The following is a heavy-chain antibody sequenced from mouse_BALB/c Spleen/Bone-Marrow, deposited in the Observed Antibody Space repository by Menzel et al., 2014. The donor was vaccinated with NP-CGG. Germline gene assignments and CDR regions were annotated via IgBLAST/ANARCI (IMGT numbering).Heavy chain of an antibody. J-gene: IGHJ2*01. D-gene: IGHD4-1*01. CDR1: GYTFTSYY. Sequence: QVQLQQSGAELVKPGASVKLSCKASGYTFTSYYMYWVKQRPGQGLEWIGEINPSNGGTNFNEKFKGKATLTVDTSSSTAYVDLSSLTSEDSAVFYCARSGFDYWGQGTTLTVSS. CDR3: ARSGFDY. CDR2: INPSNGGT. V-gene: IGHV1S81*02.